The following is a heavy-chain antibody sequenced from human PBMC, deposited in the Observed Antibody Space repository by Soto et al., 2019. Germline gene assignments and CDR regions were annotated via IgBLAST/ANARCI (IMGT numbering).Heavy chain of an antibody. D-gene: IGHD4-17*01. J-gene: IGHJ2*01. Sequence: ASVKVSCKASGDTFTSYAMHWVRQAPGQRLEWMGWINPGNGNTKNSQKFQGRVTITRDTFASTAYMELSSLRSEDTAVYYCARGASSVTTFYFDLWGRGTLVTVSS. CDR1: GDTFTSYA. CDR2: INPGNGNT. V-gene: IGHV1-3*01. CDR3: ARGASSVTTFYFDL.